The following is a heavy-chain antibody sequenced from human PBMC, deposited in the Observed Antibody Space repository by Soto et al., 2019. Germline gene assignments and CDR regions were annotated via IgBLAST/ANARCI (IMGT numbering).Heavy chain of an antibody. CDR1: GFTFSDCA. J-gene: IGHJ2*01. D-gene: IGHD1-1*01. CDR3: AKGQHNWKQLQFFDL. Sequence: GGSLRLSCAASGFTFSDCAVSWVRQAPGKGLEWVSGISVSGSSTYYADSVKGRFTISRDNSKNTLYLQMNSLRGEDTAVYYCAKGQHNWKQLQFFDLWGRGTLVTVSS. V-gene: IGHV3-23*01. CDR2: ISVSGSST.